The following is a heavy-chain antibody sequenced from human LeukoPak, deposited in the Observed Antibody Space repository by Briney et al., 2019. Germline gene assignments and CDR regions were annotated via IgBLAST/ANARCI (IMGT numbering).Heavy chain of an antibody. V-gene: IGHV3-48*04. CDR1: GFTFSSYS. CDR2: IISSSSTI. CDR3: ASSGGYYQRAYYYYYMDV. D-gene: IGHD3-3*01. Sequence: GGCLRLSCAASGFTFSSYSMNWVRQAPGKGLEWVSYIISSSSTIYYADSVKGRFTISRDNAKNSLYLQMNSLRAEDTAVYYCASSGGYYQRAYYYYYMDVWGKGTTVTVSS. J-gene: IGHJ6*03.